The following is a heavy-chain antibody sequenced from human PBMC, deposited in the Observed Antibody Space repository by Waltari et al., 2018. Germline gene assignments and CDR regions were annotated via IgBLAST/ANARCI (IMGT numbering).Heavy chain of an antibody. Sequence: QVQLVESGGGVVQPGRSLRLSCAASGFTFSSYAMHWVRQAPGKGLEWVAVISYDGSNKYYADSVKGRFTISRDNSKNTLYLQMNSLRAEDTAVYYCASPRITIFGVVGYWGQGTLVTVSS. V-gene: IGHV3-30-3*01. J-gene: IGHJ4*02. CDR3: ASPRITIFGVVGY. CDR2: ISYDGSNK. D-gene: IGHD3-3*01. CDR1: GFTFSSYA.